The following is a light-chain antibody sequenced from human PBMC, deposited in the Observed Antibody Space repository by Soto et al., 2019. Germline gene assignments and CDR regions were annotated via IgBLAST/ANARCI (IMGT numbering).Light chain of an antibody. V-gene: IGKV1-5*01. CDR1: QSISSW. Sequence: DIQMTQSPSTLSASVGDRVTITCRASQSISSWLAWYQQKPGKAPKLLIYDASSLESGVPSRFSGSGSGTEFTLTISSLQPDDFATYYYQQYNSYSPGGTWTFGQGTKVEIK. J-gene: IGKJ1*01. CDR2: DAS. CDR3: QQYNSYSPGGTWT.